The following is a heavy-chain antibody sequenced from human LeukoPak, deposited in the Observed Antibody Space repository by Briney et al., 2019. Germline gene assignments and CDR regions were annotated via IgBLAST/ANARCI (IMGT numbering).Heavy chain of an antibody. CDR1: GFTVSSNY. J-gene: IGHJ4*02. CDR2: IYSGGST. V-gene: IGHV3-53*01. D-gene: IGHD1-26*01. Sequence: PGGSLRLSCAASGFTVSSNYMSWVRQAPGKGLEWASVIYSGGSTYYADSVKGRFTISRDNSKSTLYLQMNSLRAEDTAVYYCARLGHSGSYFFDYWGQGTLVTVSS. CDR3: ARLGHSGSYFFDY.